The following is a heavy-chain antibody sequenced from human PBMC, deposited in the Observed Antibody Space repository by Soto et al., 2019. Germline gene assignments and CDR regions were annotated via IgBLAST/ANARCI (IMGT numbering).Heavy chain of an antibody. J-gene: IGHJ4*02. CDR2: IYSGGST. Sequence: GGSLRLSCAASGFTVSSNYMSWVRQAPGKGLEWVSVIYSGGSTYYADSVKGRFTISRDNSKNTLYLQMNSLRAEDTAVYYCVRGGVDIVATIMTGFDYWGQGTLVTVSS. CDR3: VRGGVDIVATIMTGFDY. D-gene: IGHD5-12*01. V-gene: IGHV3-53*01. CDR1: GFTVSSNY.